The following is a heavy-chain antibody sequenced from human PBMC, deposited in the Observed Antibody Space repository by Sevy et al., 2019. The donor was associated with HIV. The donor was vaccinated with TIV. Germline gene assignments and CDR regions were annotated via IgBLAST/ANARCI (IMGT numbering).Heavy chain of an antibody. D-gene: IGHD4-4*01. J-gene: IGHJ4*02. Sequence: GGSLRLSCAASGFTFSSYGMHWVRQAPGKGLEWLSYISTGGRTIYYTNSVKGRFTISRDNAKNSVHLQMNSLRDEDTGVYYCATSRRDDYNYYFEYWGQGTLVTVSS. CDR3: ATSRRDDYNYYFEY. CDR2: ISTGGRTI. CDR1: GFTFSSYG. V-gene: IGHV3-48*02.